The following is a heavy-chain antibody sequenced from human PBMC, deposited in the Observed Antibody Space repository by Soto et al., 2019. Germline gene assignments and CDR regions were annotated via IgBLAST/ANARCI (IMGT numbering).Heavy chain of an antibody. CDR2: TYYRSKWDY. Sequence: QVQLQQSGPGLVKPSQTLSLTCAISGDSVSTNSATWDWIRQSPSRGLEWRGRTYYRSKWDYDYAASVKGRINTNPDTSNNQVSLHLDSVTPDDTAVYYCARLIGNSWLDSWGQGTLVTFSS. D-gene: IGHD2-8*01. J-gene: IGHJ5*01. CDR1: GDSVSTNSAT. CDR3: ARLIGNSWLDS. V-gene: IGHV6-1*01.